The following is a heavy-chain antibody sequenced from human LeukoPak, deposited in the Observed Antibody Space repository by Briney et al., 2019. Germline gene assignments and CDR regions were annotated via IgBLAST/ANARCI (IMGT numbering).Heavy chain of an antibody. D-gene: IGHD4-23*01. CDR1: GITLSNFG. CDR2: IIGRGGET. CDR3: ARDRGNSDPGDWFDS. J-gene: IGHJ5*01. V-gene: IGHV3-23*01. Sequence: GESLTLACAVSGITLSNFGMSWVRQAQRKGLEWVAGIIGRGGETNYADSVKGRFTISRDHPKNTLYLKMNSLRAEDRAVYYGARDRGNSDPGDWFDSWGQGTLVTVSS.